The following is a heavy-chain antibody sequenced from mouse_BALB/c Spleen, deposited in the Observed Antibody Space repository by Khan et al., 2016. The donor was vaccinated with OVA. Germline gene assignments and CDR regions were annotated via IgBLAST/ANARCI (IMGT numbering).Heavy chain of an antibody. V-gene: IGHV1S135*01. Sequence: EVQLQESGPELVKPGASVKVSCKASGYAFTSYIMYWVKQSHGKSLEWIGDIDPYNGGTSYNQKFKGKATLTVDKSSTTAYMHLNSLTSEDSAVYYCARGGYGGFAYWGQGALVTVSA. CDR2: IDPYNGGT. CDR1: GYAFTSYI. D-gene: IGHD2-2*01. J-gene: IGHJ3*01. CDR3: ARGGYGGFAY.